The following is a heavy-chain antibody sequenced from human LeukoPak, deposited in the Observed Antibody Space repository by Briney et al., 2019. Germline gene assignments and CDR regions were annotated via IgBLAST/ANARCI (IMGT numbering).Heavy chain of an antibody. J-gene: IGHJ4*02. CDR3: ARFNSSSWSIDY. V-gene: IGHV4-39*01. Sequence: SETLSLTCTVSGGSISSYYWGWIRQPPGKGLEWIGSIYYSGSTYYNPSLKSRVTISVDTSKNQFSLKLSSVTAADTAVYYCARFNSSSWSIDYWGQGTLVTVSS. D-gene: IGHD6-13*01. CDR1: GGSISSYY. CDR2: IYYSGST.